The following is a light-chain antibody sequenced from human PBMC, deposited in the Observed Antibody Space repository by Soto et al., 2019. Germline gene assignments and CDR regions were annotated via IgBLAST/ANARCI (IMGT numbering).Light chain of an antibody. CDR2: AAS. CDR1: ENIRSY. J-gene: IGKJ1*01. CDR3: QQSYNSPPT. Sequence: DIQMTQSPSSLSASVGDTITITCRASENIRSYLNWYVHKPGKSPKLLIYAASTLHSGVPSRFSGSGSGTHFTLTISNLQPEDWATYFCQQSYNSPPTFGRGTRVEI. V-gene: IGKV1-39*01.